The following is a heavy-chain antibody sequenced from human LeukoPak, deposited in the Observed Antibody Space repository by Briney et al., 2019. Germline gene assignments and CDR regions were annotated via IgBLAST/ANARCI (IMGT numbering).Heavy chain of an antibody. V-gene: IGHV6-1*01. CDR1: GDSVSTNSAA. CDR2: TYYRSKWYN. Sequence: SQTLSLTCAISGDSVSTNSAAWNWIRQSPSRGLEWLGRTYYRSKWYNDYAVSVKSRVTLNPDTSKNQFSLQLNSVTPEDTAVYYCARDPDSSGWFGFDYWGQGTLVTVSS. CDR3: ARDPDSSGWFGFDY. D-gene: IGHD6-19*01. J-gene: IGHJ4*02.